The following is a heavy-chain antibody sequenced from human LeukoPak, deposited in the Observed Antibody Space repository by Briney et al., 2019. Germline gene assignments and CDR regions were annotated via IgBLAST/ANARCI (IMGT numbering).Heavy chain of an antibody. CDR2: MNPNSGNT. CDR3: ARGLTQISSGWDDY. V-gene: IGHV1-8*01. J-gene: IGHJ4*02. Sequence: ASVKVSCKASGYTFTSYDINWVRQATGQGLEWMGWMNPNSGNTGYAQKLQGRVTMTRNTSISTAYMELSSLRSEDTAVYYCARGLTQISSGWDDYWDQGTLVTVSS. CDR1: GYTFTSYD. D-gene: IGHD6-19*01.